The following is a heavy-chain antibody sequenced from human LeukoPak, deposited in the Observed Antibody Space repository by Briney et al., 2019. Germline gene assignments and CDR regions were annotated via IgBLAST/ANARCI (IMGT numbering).Heavy chain of an antibody. CDR3: AREVPAAINWFDP. CDR2: INHSGST. CDR1: GDSIYSGGFY. D-gene: IGHD2-2*01. V-gene: IGHV4-31*03. J-gene: IGHJ5*02. Sequence: TSSETLSLTCTVSGDSIYSGGFYWTWIRQHPGKGLEWIGEINHSGSTNYNPSLKSRVTISVDTSKNQFSLRLSSVTAADTAVYYCAREVPAAINWFDPWGQGTLVTVSS.